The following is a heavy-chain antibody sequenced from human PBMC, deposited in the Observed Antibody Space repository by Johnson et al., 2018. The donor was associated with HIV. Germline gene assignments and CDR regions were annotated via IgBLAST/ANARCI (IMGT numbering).Heavy chain of an antibody. V-gene: IGHV3-30*19. CDR3: ARALRVVVVAATFDAFDI. J-gene: IGHJ3*02. Sequence: QVQLVESGGGVVQPGRSLRLSCGVSGFTFRNFDMHWVRQAPGKGLEWVLMYYDGSDKYYADSVKGRVTISRDNPKNTVYLHMNNLRAEDTAVYYCARALRVVVVAATFDAFDIWGQGTMVTVSS. CDR2: MYYDGSDK. CDR1: GFTFRNFD. D-gene: IGHD2-15*01.